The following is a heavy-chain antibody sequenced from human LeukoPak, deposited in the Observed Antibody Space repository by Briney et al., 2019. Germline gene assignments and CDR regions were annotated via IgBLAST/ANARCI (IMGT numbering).Heavy chain of an antibody. J-gene: IGHJ4*02. D-gene: IGHD6-19*01. CDR2: ISSSSSYI. CDR1: GFTFSSYS. V-gene: IGHV3-21*01. Sequence: SGGSLRLSCAASGFTFSSYSMNWVRQAPGKGLEWVSSISSSSSYIYYADSVKGRFTISRDNAKNSLYLQMNSLRAEDTAVYYCAKDLGGSGWYLDYWGQGTLVTVSS. CDR3: AKDLGGSGWYLDY.